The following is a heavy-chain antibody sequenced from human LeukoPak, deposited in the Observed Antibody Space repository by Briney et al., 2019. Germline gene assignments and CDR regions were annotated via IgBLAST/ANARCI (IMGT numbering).Heavy chain of an antibody. V-gene: IGHV1-69*05. CDR3: ARARTTVTATYDDY. D-gene: IGHD4-11*01. CDR2: IIPIFGTA. CDR1: GGTFSSYA. J-gene: IGHJ4*02. Sequence: VASVKVSCKASGGTFSSYAISWVRQAPGQGLEWMGGIIPIFGTANYAQKFQGRVTITTDESTSTAYMELSSLRSEDTAVYYCARARTTVTATYDDYWGQGTLVTVSS.